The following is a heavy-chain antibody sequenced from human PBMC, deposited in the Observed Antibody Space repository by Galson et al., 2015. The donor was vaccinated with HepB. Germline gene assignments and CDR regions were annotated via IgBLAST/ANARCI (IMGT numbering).Heavy chain of an antibody. V-gene: IGHV1-18*01. Sequence: QSGAEVKKPGASVKVSCKASNYIYTRFGISWVRQAPGQGLEWMGWISAYNGNRHYAQKFQARVTLTTDTSTNTAYMEVRRLRSDDTAVYYCARDTSDFEEWDVRTHGFDLWGQGTMVTVSS. J-gene: IGHJ3*01. CDR3: ARDTSDFEEWDVRTHGFDL. CDR2: ISAYNGNR. D-gene: IGHD1-26*01. CDR1: NYIYTRFG.